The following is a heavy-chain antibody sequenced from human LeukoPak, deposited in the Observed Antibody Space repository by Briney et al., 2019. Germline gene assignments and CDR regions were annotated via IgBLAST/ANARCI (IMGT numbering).Heavy chain of an antibody. CDR3: AGGDAGQLAT. CDR2: IWYDGSNK. Sequence: GVSLRLSRSASGFTFSSYGMHWVRQAPGKGLEWVAVIWYDGSNKYYADSVKGRFTISRDNSKNTLYLQMNSLRAEDTAVYYCAGGDAGQLATWGQGTLVTVSS. CDR1: GFTFSSYG. V-gene: IGHV3-33*01. J-gene: IGHJ5*02. D-gene: IGHD6-6*01.